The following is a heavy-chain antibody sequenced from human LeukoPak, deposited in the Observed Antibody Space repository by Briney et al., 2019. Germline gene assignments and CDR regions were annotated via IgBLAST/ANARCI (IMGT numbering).Heavy chain of an antibody. CDR1: GFSFSSYG. Sequence: GGSLRLSCAASGFSFSSYGMQWVRQAPGKGLEWVAIISYDGSNKYYADSVKARFTVSRDKYKNTLYLQMNSLRAEDTAVYYCAKDSRPGSARRTGFDYWGQGTLVTVSS. D-gene: IGHD3-10*01. J-gene: IGHJ4*02. V-gene: IGHV3-30*18. CDR2: ISYDGSNK. CDR3: AKDSRPGSARRTGFDY.